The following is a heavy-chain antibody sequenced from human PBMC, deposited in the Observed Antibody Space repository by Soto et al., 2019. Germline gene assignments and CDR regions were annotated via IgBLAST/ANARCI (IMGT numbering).Heavy chain of an antibody. Sequence: QVQLVQSGAEVKKPGASVKVSCKASGYTFTSYAMHWVRQAPGQRLEWMGWINAGNGNTKYSQKFQGRVTITRDTSASTAYMELSSLRSEDTAVYYCARSRLGAVATIARSFDYWGQGTLVTVSS. V-gene: IGHV1-3*01. CDR3: ARSRLGAVATIARSFDY. J-gene: IGHJ4*02. D-gene: IGHD5-12*01. CDR2: INAGNGNT. CDR1: GYTFTSYA.